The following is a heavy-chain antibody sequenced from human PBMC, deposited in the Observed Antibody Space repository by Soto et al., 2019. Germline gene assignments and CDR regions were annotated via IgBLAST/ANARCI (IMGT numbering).Heavy chain of an antibody. CDR1: GDSFTGYY. CDR3: ARTTWIQPLGY. V-gene: IGHV1-2*02. Sequence: AAVKDTCKASGDSFTGYYRHWLRQAPGQGLVWMGWINPNSGGTNYAQTFQGSVTMTRDTYISTAYMELSRLRTDDTAVYYCARTTWIQPLGYWGQGTLVTV. J-gene: IGHJ4*02. CDR2: INPNSGGT. D-gene: IGHD5-18*01.